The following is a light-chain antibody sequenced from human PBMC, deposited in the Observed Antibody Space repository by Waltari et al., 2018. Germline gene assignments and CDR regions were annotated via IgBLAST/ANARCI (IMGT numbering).Light chain of an antibody. CDR2: DAS. CDR3: QHHGPSLKYT. CDR1: QSVSSNY. J-gene: IGKJ2*01. Sequence: ENVLTQSPGTLSLSPGESATLPCRASQSVSSNYLAWYQQKPGQAPRLLIYDASSRATGIPDRFSGSGSGTDFTLTISRLEPEDFAVYYCQHHGPSLKYTFGQGTKVEIK. V-gene: IGKV3-20*01.